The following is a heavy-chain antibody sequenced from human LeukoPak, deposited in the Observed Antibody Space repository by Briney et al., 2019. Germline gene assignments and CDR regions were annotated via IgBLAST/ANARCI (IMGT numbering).Heavy chain of an antibody. D-gene: IGHD3-3*01. CDR2: IIPIFGTA. J-gene: IGHJ5*02. V-gene: IGHV1-69*13. Sequence: ASVKVSCKASGGTFSSYAISWVRQAPGQGLEWMGGIIPIFGTANYAQKFQGRVTITADESTSTAYMELSSLRSEDTAVYYCARGNPHYDFWSGPSWFDPWGQGTLVTVSS. CDR3: ARGNPHYDFWSGPSWFDP. CDR1: GGTFSSYA.